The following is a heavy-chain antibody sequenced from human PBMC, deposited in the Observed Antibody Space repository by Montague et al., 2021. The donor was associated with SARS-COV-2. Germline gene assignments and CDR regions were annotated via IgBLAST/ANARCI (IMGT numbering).Heavy chain of an antibody. V-gene: IGHV4-59*08. CDR3: ARRGRKLLPVATTIGGFDI. J-gene: IGHJ3*02. Sequence: SETLSLTYTVSGGSISSYYWSWIRQPPGKGLEWIGYIYYGGSTNYNPSLKSRVTISVDTSKNQFSLKLSSVTAADAAVYYCARRGRKLLPVATTIGGFDIWGQGTMVTVSS. CDR2: IYYGGST. D-gene: IGHD5-12*01. CDR1: GGSISSYY.